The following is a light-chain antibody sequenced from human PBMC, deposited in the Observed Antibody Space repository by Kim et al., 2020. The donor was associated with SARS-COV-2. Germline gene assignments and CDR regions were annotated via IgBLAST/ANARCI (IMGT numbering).Light chain of an antibody. CDR1: TGEVNSDYY. CDR3: LLYYGGAQPWV. J-gene: IGLJ3*02. CDR2: STA. V-gene: IGLV7-43*01. Sequence: GTVTLTCASSTGEVNSDYYPNCFQQKPGQAPRALVDSTANKLSWTPARVSGALLGGNAALTLSGVQPEDEAEYYCLLYYGGAQPWVFGGGTQLTVL.